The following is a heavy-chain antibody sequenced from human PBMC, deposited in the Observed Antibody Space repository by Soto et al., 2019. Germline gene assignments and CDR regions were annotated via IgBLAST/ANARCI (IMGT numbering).Heavy chain of an antibody. Sequence: QVQLVQSGAEVKKPGSSVKVSCKASGGTFSNYAISWVRQAPGQGLEWMGGIIPRLFTVNYSQQFQVRVTITADESSNTAYMELSSLTSEDTAAYYCARGSGSYTLYCDMDVGGQGSQIFVSS. V-gene: IGHV1-69*12. CDR2: IIPRLFTV. J-gene: IGHJ6*03. D-gene: IGHD1-26*01. CDR1: GGTFSNYA. CDR3: ARGSGSYTLYCDMDV.